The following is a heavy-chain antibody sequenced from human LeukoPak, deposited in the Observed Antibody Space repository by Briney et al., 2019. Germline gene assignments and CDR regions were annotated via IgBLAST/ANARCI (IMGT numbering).Heavy chain of an antibody. CDR2: IWYDGSNK. CDR3: GRDRNYDVLTGYSTGMDV. D-gene: IGHD3-9*01. J-gene: IGHJ6*04. Sequence: PGGSLRLSCAASGFTFSNYGMHWVRQAPGKGLEWVAVIWYDGSNKYYADSVKGRFTTSRDNSKNTLYLQMNSLRAEDTAVYYCGRDRNYDVLTGYSTGMDVWGKGTTVTVSS. CDR1: GFTFSNYG. V-gene: IGHV3-33*01.